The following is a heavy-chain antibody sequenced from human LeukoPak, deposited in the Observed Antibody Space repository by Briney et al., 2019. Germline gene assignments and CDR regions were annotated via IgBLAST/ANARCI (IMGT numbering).Heavy chain of an antibody. V-gene: IGHV1-18*01. Sequence: GASVKVSCKASGYTFINYGISWVRQAPGQGLEWMGWISTYNGHTKYAQKLQGRVTMTTDTSTSTAYMELRSLRSDDTAEYYCARGLPPRRNYDSRGSYSYCFDYWGQGTLVTVSS. J-gene: IGHJ4*02. D-gene: IGHD3-22*01. CDR1: GYTFINYG. CDR2: ISTYNGHT. CDR3: ARGLPPRRNYDSRGSYSYCFDY.